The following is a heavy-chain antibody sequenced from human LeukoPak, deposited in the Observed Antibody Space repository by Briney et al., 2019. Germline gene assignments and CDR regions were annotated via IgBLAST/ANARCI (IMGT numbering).Heavy chain of an antibody. Sequence: VRSLRLSCAASGFTFDDYAMHWVRQVPGPGLEWVSGISWNSGIIGYADSVKGRFTISRDNAKNSLYLQMNSLRAEDMALYYCAKDHRPYYDSSGYYDYWGQGTLVTVSS. D-gene: IGHD3-22*01. J-gene: IGHJ4*02. CDR3: AKDHRPYYDSSGYYDY. CDR1: GFTFDDYA. V-gene: IGHV3-9*03. CDR2: ISWNSGII.